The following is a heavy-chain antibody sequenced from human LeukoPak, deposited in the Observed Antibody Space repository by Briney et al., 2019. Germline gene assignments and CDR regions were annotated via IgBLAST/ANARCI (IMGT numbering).Heavy chain of an antibody. CDR3: ASLYGSGPKWSDP. Sequence: GGSLRLSCAASGFTFDDYAMHWVRQAPGKGLEWFPGISWNSGSIGYADSVKGRFTISRDNAKNSLYLQMNSLRAEDTAVYYCASLYGSGPKWSDPWGQGTLVTVSS. CDR1: GFTFDDYA. V-gene: IGHV3-9*01. D-gene: IGHD3-10*01. CDR2: ISWNSGSI. J-gene: IGHJ5*02.